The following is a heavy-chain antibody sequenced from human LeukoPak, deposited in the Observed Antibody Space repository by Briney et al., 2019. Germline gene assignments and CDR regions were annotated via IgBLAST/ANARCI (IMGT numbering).Heavy chain of an antibody. J-gene: IGHJ4*02. CDR1: GGSISSGDYY. D-gene: IGHD2-2*03. CDR3: ARGLARFHGSASDY. CDR2: IYYSGSA. Sequence: SETLSLTCTVSGGSISSGDYYWSWIRQPPGKGLEWIGYIYYSGSAYYNPSLKSRVTISVDTFKNQFSLKLSSVTAADTAVYYCARGLARFHGSASDYWGQGALVTVSS. V-gene: IGHV4-30-4*01.